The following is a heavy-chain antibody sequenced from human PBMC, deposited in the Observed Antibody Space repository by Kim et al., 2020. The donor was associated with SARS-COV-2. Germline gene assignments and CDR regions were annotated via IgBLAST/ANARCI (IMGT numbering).Heavy chain of an antibody. CDR2: IIPIFGTA. V-gene: IGHV1-69*13. D-gene: IGHD5-18*01. CDR1: GGTFSSYA. Sequence: SVKVSCKASGGTFSSYAISWVRQAPGQGLEWMGGIIPIFGTANYAQKFQGRVTITADESTSTAYMELSSLRSEDTAVYYCARALGGYSYGAGYFDLWGRGTLVTVSS. CDR3: ARALGGYSYGAGYFDL. J-gene: IGHJ2*01.